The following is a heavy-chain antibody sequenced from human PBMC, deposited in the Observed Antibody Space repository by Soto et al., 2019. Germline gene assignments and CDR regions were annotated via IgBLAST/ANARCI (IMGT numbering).Heavy chain of an antibody. CDR2: INHSGST. J-gene: IGHJ6*02. V-gene: IGHV4-34*01. CDR3: ARGRTLGAKDYYYGMDV. Sequence: PSETLSLTCAVYGGSFSGYYWSWIRQPPGKGLEWIGEINHSGSTNYNPSLKSRVIISVDTSKNQFSLKLSSVTAADTAVYYCARGRTLGAKDYYYGMDVWGQGTTVTVSS. CDR1: GGSFSGYY. D-gene: IGHD1-26*01.